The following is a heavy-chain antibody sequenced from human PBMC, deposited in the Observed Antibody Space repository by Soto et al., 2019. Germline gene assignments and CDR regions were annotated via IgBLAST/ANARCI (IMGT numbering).Heavy chain of an antibody. V-gene: IGHV3-30*18. D-gene: IGHD3-9*01. CDR1: GFTFSSYG. J-gene: IGHJ6*02. CDR2: LSYDGSNE. Sequence: QVQLVESGGGVVQPGTSLRLSCAASGFTFSSYGMHWVRQAPGKGLEWVTLLSYDGSNEYYADSVKGRFTISRDNSKNTLYLQMNSLRTEDTAVYYCAKDLRRAFHGMDVWGQGTTVTVSS. CDR3: AKDLRRAFHGMDV.